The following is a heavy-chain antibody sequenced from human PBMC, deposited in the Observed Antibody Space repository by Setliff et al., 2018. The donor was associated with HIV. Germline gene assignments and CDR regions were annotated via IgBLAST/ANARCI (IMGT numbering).Heavy chain of an antibody. CDR2: ISSSSSYT. Sequence: GGSLRLSCEASGFTFSTYSMNWVRQAPGKGLEWVSSISSSSSYTNYADSVKGRFTISRDNAKNSLYLQMNSLRAEDTAVYYCASATAMVTYHYWGQGTLVTVSS. D-gene: IGHD5-18*01. V-gene: IGHV3-21*04. J-gene: IGHJ4*02. CDR1: GFTFSTYS. CDR3: ASATAMVTYHY.